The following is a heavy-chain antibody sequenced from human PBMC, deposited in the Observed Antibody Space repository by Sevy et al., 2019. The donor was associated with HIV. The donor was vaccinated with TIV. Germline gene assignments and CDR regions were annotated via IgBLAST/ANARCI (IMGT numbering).Heavy chain of an antibody. D-gene: IGHD3-9*01. CDR1: GDSISSSPYY. J-gene: IGHJ4*02. V-gene: IGHV4-39*01. CDR3: ARQVGQLRFFDWSPGYFDY. CDR2: IYYGGST. Sequence: SETLSLTCTVSGDSISSSPYYWGWIRQSHGKGLEWIGSIYYGGSTYYNPSLKSRFPISVDTSKNQFSLKLNSVTAAKTAVYYSARQVGQLRFFDWSPGYFDYWGQGILVTVS.